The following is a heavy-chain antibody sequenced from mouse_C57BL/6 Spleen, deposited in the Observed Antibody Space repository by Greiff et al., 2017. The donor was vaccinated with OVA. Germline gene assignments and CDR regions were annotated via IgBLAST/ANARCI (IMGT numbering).Heavy chain of an antibody. V-gene: IGHV1-26*01. CDR2: INPNNGGT. J-gene: IGHJ1*03. Sequence: VQLQQSGPELVKPGASVKISCKASGYTFTDYYMNWVKQSHGKSLEWIGDINPNNGGTSYNQKFKGKATLTVDKSSSTAYIELRSLTSEDSAVYYCARKRTYYGRYWYFDVWGTGTTVTVAS. D-gene: IGHD1-1*01. CDR3: ARKRTYYGRYWYFDV. CDR1: GYTFTDYY.